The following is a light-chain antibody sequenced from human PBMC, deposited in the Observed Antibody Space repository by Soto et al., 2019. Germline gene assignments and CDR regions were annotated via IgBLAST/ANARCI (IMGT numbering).Light chain of an antibody. V-gene: IGLV2-14*01. CDR3: SSFRVNNTVI. Sequence: QSALTQPASVSGSPGQSITISCTGTSSDVGGYNSVSWYQQHPGKAPKLMIYEVSNRPSGVSDRFSGSKSGNTASLTISGVQAEDEAYYYCSSFRVNNTVIFGGGTKLTVL. CDR1: SSDVGGYNS. CDR2: EVS. J-gene: IGLJ2*01.